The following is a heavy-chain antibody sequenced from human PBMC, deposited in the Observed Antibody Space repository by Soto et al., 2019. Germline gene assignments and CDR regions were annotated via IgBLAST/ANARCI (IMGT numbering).Heavy chain of an antibody. V-gene: IGHV4-34*01. D-gene: IGHD3-3*01. J-gene: IGHJ5*02. CDR1: GGSFSGYY. CDR2: INHSGST. CDR3: QGFDQDDFWSGYYFDP. Sequence: SETLSLTCAVYGGSFSGYYWSWIRQPPGKGLEWIGEINHSGSTNYNPSLKSRVTISVDTSKNQFSLKLSSVTAADTAVYYCQGFDQDDFWSGYYFDPWGQGTLVTVSS.